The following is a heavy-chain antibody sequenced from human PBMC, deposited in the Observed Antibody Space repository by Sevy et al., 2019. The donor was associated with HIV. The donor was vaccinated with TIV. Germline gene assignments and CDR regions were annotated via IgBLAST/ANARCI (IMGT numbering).Heavy chain of an antibody. J-gene: IGHJ1*01. CDR1: GYTFTNYH. CDR3: ARAPSGSQGPGQYFHH. Sequence: ASVKVSCKASGYTFTNYHITWVRQAPGQGLEWMGWITPNNGNTEYVQRLQGRVTMTTDKSTSTAYMELGNLKSDDTAVYYCARAPSGSQGPGQYFHHWGQGTLVTVSS. CDR2: ITPNNGNT. V-gene: IGHV1-18*01. D-gene: IGHD1-26*01.